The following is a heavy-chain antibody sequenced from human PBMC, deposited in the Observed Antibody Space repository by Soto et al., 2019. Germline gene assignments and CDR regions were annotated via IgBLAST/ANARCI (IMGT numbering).Heavy chain of an antibody. CDR3: ARDLATVGKGFDS. J-gene: IGHJ4*02. CDR1: GVSVTGNH. CDR2: LYTGGTT. V-gene: IGHV3-53*01. D-gene: IGHD5-12*01. Sequence: LRLSCAASGVSVTGNHMTWVRQAPGKGLEWVSSLYTGGTTYYADSVQGRFTISRDSSKNTLFLQMDRLRVEDSAVYYCARDLATVGKGFDSWGPGTLVTVSS.